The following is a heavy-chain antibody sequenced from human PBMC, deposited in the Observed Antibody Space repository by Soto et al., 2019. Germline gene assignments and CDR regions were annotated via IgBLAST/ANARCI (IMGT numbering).Heavy chain of an antibody. CDR1: RFPFNSYA. Sequence: EVQLLESGGCLVQPGGSLRLSCAASRFPFNSYAMSWVRQAPGKGLECVSAISGSGGATYYAGSVKGRFTISRDNSKDKRYLQMNSLRVEDTAIYYCAKDLDAGDPRAFDIWGQGTMVTVSS. J-gene: IGHJ3*02. CDR3: AKDLDAGDPRAFDI. V-gene: IGHV3-23*01. D-gene: IGHD2-21*02. CDR2: ISGSGGAT.